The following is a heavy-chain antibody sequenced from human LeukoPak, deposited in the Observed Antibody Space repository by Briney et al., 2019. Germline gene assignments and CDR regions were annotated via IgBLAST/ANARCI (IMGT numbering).Heavy chain of an antibody. CDR1: GYTFTSYD. V-gene: IGHV1-8*01. CDR2: MNPNSGNT. J-gene: IGHJ6*03. CDR3: ARGEGGDYPHYYYYYYMDV. Sequence: ASVKVSCKASGYTFTSYDINWVRQATGQGLEWMGWMNPNSGNTGYAQKFQGRVTMTRNTSISTAYMELSSLRSEDTAVYYCARGEGGDYPHYYYYYYMDVWGKGTTVTVSS. D-gene: IGHD4-17*01.